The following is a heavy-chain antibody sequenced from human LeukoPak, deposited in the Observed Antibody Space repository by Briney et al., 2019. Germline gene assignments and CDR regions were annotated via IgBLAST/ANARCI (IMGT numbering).Heavy chain of an antibody. V-gene: IGHV3-48*04. J-gene: IGHJ6*02. Sequence: GGSLRLSCAASGFTFSSYAMSWVRQAPGKGLEWVSYISSSGSTIYYADSVKGRFTISRDNAKNSLYLQMNSLRAEDTAVYYCARDAPLQYYYDSSGYRGYGMDVWGQGTTVTVSS. D-gene: IGHD3-22*01. CDR1: GFTFSSYA. CDR2: ISSSGSTI. CDR3: ARDAPLQYYYDSSGYRGYGMDV.